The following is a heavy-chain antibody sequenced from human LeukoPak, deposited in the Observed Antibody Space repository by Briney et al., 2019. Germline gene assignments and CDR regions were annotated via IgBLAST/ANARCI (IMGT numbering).Heavy chain of an antibody. J-gene: IGHJ3*02. Sequence: GGSLRLSCAASGFTFSNAWMNWVRQAPGKGLEWVGRIKSKTDGGTTDYAAPVKGRFTISRDDSKNTLYLQMNSLRAEDTAVYYCAAISYLAFDIWGQGTVVTVSS. D-gene: IGHD2/OR15-2a*01. CDR1: GFTFSNAW. CDR2: IKSKTDGGTT. CDR3: AAISYLAFDI. V-gene: IGHV3-15*07.